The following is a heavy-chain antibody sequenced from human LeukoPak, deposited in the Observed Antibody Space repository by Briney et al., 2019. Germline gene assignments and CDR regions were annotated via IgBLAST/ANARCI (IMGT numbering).Heavy chain of an antibody. CDR3: AKYGPQDSGSSHFDY. D-gene: IGHD1-26*01. J-gene: IGHJ4*02. CDR2: IRDSGSST. Sequence: GGSLRLSCAASGFTFSSYAMSWVRQAPGKGLEWVSAIRDSGSSTHYADSVKGRFTTSRDNSKNTLFLQMNSLRAEDAAIYYCAKYGPQDSGSSHFDYWGQGALVTVSS. CDR1: GFTFSSYA. V-gene: IGHV3-23*01.